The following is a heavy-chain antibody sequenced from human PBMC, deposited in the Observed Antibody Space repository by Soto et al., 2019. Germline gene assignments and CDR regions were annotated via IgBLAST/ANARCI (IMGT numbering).Heavy chain of an antibody. V-gene: IGHV3-48*03. J-gene: IGHJ6*02. CDR2: ISSSGSTI. D-gene: IGHD2-2*01. Sequence: EVQLVESGGGLVQPGGSLRRSCAASGFTFSSYEMNWVRQAPGKGLEWGSYISSSGSTIYYADSVKGRFTISRDNAKNSLYLQMNSLSAEDTAVYYCARAHRFCSSTSCYWTPRTYYGMDVWGQGTTVTVSS. CDR3: ARAHRFCSSTSCYWTPRTYYGMDV. CDR1: GFTFSSYE.